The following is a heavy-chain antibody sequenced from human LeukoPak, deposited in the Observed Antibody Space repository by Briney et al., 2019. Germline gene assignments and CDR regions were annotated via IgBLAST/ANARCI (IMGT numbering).Heavy chain of an antibody. CDR1: GGSISSYY. CDR3: ARDWWDHCSSTSCPDRDAFDI. V-gene: IGHV4-4*07. CDR2: IYTSGST. J-gene: IGHJ3*02. D-gene: IGHD2-2*01. Sequence: PSETLSLTCTDSGGSISSYYWSWIRQPAGKGLEWIGRIYTSGSTNYNPSLKSRVTMSVDTSKNQFSLKLSSVTAADTAVYYCARDWWDHCSSTSCPDRDAFDIWGQGTMVTVSS.